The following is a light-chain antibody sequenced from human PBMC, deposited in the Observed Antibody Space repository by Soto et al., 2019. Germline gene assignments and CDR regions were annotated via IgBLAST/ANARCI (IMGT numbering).Light chain of an antibody. CDR2: DNS. CDR3: QSYDRSLSGSRV. CDR1: SSNIGAGYD. Sequence: QSVLTQPPSVSGAPGQRVTISCIGSSSNIGAGYDVHWYQQLPGTAPKLLIYDNSNRPSGVPDRFSGSKSGTSASLAITGLQAEDEADYYCQSYDRSLSGSRVFGTGTKVTVL. J-gene: IGLJ1*01. V-gene: IGLV1-40*01.